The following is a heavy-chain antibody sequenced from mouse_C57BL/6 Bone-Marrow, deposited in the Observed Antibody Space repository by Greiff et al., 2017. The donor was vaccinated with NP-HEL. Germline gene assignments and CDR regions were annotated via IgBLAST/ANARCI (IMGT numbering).Heavy chain of an antibody. CDR2: IHPNSGST. Sequence: SVQLSCTSSGYTFTSYWMHWVTQRPGQGLEWIGIIHPNSGSTNYNEKFKSKATLTVDKSSSTAYMQLSSLTSEDSAVYYCARHPYYSSSSGYFDYWGQGTTLTVSS. CDR1: GYTFTSYW. V-gene: IGHV1-64*01. J-gene: IGHJ2*01. D-gene: IGHD1-1*01. CDR3: ARHPYYSSSSGYFDY.